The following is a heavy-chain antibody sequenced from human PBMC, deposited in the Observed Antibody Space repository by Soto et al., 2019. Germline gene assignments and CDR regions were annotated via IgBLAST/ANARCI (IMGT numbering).Heavy chain of an antibody. D-gene: IGHD1-26*01. J-gene: IGHJ4*02. V-gene: IGHV3-48*01. CDR3: ARFAVGATFDY. CDR2: ISSSSSTI. CDR1: GFTFKSYS. Sequence: GGSLRLSCAVAGFTFKSYSMNWIRQAPGKGLEWVSYISSSSSTIYYADSVKGRFTISRDNAKNSLYLQMNSLRAEDTAVYYCARFAVGATFDYWGQRTLVTVSS.